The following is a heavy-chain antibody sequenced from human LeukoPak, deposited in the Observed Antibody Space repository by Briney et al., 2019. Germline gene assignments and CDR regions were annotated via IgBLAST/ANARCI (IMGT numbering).Heavy chain of an antibody. CDR2: ISYDGSNK. V-gene: IGHV3-30*04. J-gene: IGHJ4*02. CDR1: GFTFSSYA. D-gene: IGHD3-10*01. Sequence: PGGSLRLSCAASGFTFSSYAMHWVRQAPGKGLEWVAVISYDGSNKYYADSVKGRFTISRDNSKNTLYLQMNSLRAEDTAVYYCAREGYYGSGSYYSENYFDYWSQGTLVTVSS. CDR3: AREGYYGSGSYYSENYFDY.